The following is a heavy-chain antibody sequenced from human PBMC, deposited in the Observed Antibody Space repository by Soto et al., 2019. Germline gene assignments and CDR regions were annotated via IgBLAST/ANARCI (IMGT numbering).Heavy chain of an antibody. CDR2: VNPSGGHT. CDR3: PRGGHVVVVTAALDY. Sequence: QVQLMQSGAEVKKPGASVKVSCKATGDTFTDYYIHWVRQAPGQGLEWMGIVNPSGGHTTYAQHFLGRVTMTRDTSTSTLYMELTSLTSDDTAIYYCPRGGHVVVVTAALDYWGQGTLVTVSS. CDR1: GDTFTDYY. J-gene: IGHJ4*02. V-gene: IGHV1-46*01. D-gene: IGHD2-21*02.